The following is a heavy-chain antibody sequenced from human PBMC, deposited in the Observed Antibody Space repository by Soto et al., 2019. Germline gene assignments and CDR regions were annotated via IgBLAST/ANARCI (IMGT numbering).Heavy chain of an antibody. V-gene: IGHV4-61*01. CDR1: SGSVSSGSYY. Sequence: SETLSLTCTVSSGSVSSGSYYWSWIRQPPGKGLEWIGYIYYSGSINYNPSLKSRVTISVDTSKNQFSLKLSSVTPADTAVYYCAREGGVVPAHWGQGTLVTVSS. CDR2: IYYSGSI. D-gene: IGHD2-2*01. J-gene: IGHJ4*02. CDR3: AREGGVVPAH.